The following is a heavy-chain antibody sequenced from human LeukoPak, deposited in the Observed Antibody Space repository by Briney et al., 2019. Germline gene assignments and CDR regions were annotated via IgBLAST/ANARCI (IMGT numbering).Heavy chain of an antibody. CDR2: IRNDGSII. CDR1: GFTFSSYG. Sequence: PGGSLRLSCAASGFTFSSYGMHWIRQAPGKGLEWVAFIRNDGSIIYNADSVKGRFTISRDNSKNTLYLQMNSLRAEDTAVYYCASSTSWVATWGQGTLVTVSS. D-gene: IGHD2-2*01. CDR3: ASSTSWVAT. J-gene: IGHJ5*02. V-gene: IGHV3-30*02.